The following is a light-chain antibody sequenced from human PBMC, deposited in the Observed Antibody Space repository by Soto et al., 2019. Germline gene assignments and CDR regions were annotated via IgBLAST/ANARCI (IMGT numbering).Light chain of an antibody. J-gene: IGLJ1*01. CDR3: CSYAGSYTFV. CDR1: SSDVGSYNY. V-gene: IGLV2-11*01. CDR2: DVN. Sequence: QSALTQPRSVSGSPGQSVTISCTGTSSDVGSYNYVSWYQQHPAKAPKLMIYDVNKRPSGVPDRFSGSKSGNTASLTISGLQADDEADYYCCSYAGSYTFVFGTGTKLTVL.